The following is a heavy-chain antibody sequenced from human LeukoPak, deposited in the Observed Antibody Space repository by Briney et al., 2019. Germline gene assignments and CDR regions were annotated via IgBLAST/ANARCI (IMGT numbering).Heavy chain of an antibody. CDR2: INGGGNTT. J-gene: IGHJ4*02. CDR1: GFAFSTFA. V-gene: IGHV3-23*01. Sequence: GGSLRLSCAASGFAFSTFAMGWVRQSPGKGLEWLSTINGGGNTTFYADSVKGRFTISRDNSKNTLYLQMNSLRAEDTAVYYCARDWSGSGARGYWGQGTLVTVSS. CDR3: ARDWSGSGARGY. D-gene: IGHD3-3*01.